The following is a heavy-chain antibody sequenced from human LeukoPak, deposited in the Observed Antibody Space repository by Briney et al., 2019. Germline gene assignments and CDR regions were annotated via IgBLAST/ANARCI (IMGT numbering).Heavy chain of an antibody. V-gene: IGHV1-58*01. Sequence: GASVKVSCKASGFTFSSSAVQWVRQARGQRLEWIGWIVVGSGNTNYAQKFQERVTITRDMSTGTAYMELSSLRSEDTAVYFCAAETRSPHYSDFWGQGTLVTVSS. CDR2: IVVGSGNT. CDR3: AAETRSPHYSDF. D-gene: IGHD2-21*01. J-gene: IGHJ4*02. CDR1: GFTFSSSA.